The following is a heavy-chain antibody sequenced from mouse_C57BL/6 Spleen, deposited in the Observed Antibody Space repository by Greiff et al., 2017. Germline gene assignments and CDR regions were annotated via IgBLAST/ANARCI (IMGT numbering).Heavy chain of an antibody. CDR3: ARRATVVARAMCY. V-gene: IGHV1-53*01. Sequence: QVQLQQPGTELVKPGASVKLSCKASGYTFTSYWMHWVKQRPGQGLEWIGNINPSNGGTNYNEKFKSKATLTVDKSSSAAYMQLISLTSEDSAVYYCARRATVVARAMCYWGQGTSVTVSS. CDR1: GYTFTSYW. CDR2: INPSNGGT. J-gene: IGHJ4*01. D-gene: IGHD1-1*01.